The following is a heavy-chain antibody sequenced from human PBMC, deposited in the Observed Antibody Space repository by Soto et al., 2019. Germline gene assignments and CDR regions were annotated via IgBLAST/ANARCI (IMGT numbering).Heavy chain of an antibody. CDR1: GGSFSGYY. CDR2: INHSGST. V-gene: IGHV4-34*01. J-gene: IGHJ4*02. D-gene: IGHD2-15*01. Sequence: SETLSLTCAVYGGSFSGYYWSWIRQPPGKGLEWIGEINHSGSTNYNPSLKSRVTISVDTSKNQFSLKLSSVTAADTAVYYCATLKVAATPEYVLPSYWGQGTLVTVSS. CDR3: ATLKVAATPEYVLPSY.